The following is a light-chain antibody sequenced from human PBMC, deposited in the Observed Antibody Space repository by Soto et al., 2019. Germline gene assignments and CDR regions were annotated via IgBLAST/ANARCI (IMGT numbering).Light chain of an antibody. CDR1: RSNIGTNT. Sequence: QAVVTQPPSASGTPGQRVTISCSGSRSNIGTNTVNWFQQLPGTAPKLLIYTNNQRPSGVPDRFSGSKSGTSASLAISGLQSADEADYYCAAWDDSLNGPVFGGGTQLTVL. J-gene: IGLJ3*02. V-gene: IGLV1-44*01. CDR2: TNN. CDR3: AAWDDSLNGPV.